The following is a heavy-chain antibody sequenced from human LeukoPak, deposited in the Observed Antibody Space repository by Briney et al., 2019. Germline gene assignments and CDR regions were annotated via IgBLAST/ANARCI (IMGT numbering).Heavy chain of an antibody. CDR3: TRVQLWFGESKFDY. CDR2: THPSGNT. Sequence: SETLSLTCTVSGGSNNSYYWSWIRQPPGKGLEWIGYTHPSGNTNYSPSLKSRVTISIDTSRNQFSLKLSSVTAADTAVYYCTRVQLWFGESKFDYWGQGTLVTVSS. V-gene: IGHV4-4*09. D-gene: IGHD3-10*01. J-gene: IGHJ4*02. CDR1: GGSNNSYY.